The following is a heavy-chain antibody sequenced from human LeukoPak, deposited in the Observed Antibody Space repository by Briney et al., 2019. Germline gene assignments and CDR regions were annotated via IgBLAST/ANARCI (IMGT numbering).Heavy chain of an antibody. Sequence: SETLSLTCTVSGYSISSGYYWGWIRQPPGKGLEWIGSIYHSGSTYYNPSLKSRVTISVDTSKNQFSLKLSSVTAADTAVYYCAKCRRMVDAFDIWGQGTMVTVSS. V-gene: IGHV4-38-2*02. CDR1: GYSISSGYY. D-gene: IGHD3-10*01. CDR3: AKCRRMVDAFDI. CDR2: IYHSGST. J-gene: IGHJ3*02.